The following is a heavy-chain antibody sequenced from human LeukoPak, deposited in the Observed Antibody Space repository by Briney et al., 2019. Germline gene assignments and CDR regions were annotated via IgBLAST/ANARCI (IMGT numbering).Heavy chain of an antibody. Sequence: ASVKVSCKASGYTFTVYYMHWVRQAHGQGLEWMGWINPNSVGTNYAQKFQGRVTMTRDTSISTAYMELSRPRSYDTAVYYCARVGFGELLNDYWGQGTLVTVSS. V-gene: IGHV1-2*02. CDR3: ARVGFGELLNDY. CDR2: INPNSVGT. D-gene: IGHD3-10*01. CDR1: GYTFTVYY. J-gene: IGHJ4*02.